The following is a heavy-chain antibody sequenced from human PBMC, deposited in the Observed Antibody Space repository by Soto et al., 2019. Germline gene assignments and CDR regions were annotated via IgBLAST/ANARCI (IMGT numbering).Heavy chain of an antibody. J-gene: IGHJ4*02. D-gene: IGHD3-22*01. CDR3: ARAQPTYSSSYFDY. V-gene: IGHV3-23*01. CDR1: GFTFSSYA. Sequence: EVQLLESGGDLVQPGGSLRLSCAASGFTFSSYAMSWVRQAPGKGLEWVSTISGRGDDTYYTDSVKGRFTISRDNSKNTLYVYMTSLRAEDTAVYYCARAQPTYSSSYFDYWGQGTLVTVSS. CDR2: ISGRGDDT.